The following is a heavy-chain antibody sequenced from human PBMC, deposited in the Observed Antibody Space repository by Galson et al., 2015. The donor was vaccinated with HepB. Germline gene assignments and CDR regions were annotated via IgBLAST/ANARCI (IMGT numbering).Heavy chain of an antibody. CDR1: GFTFSSYE. CDR2: ISSRVGSI. J-gene: IGHJ3*02. D-gene: IGHD2-15*01. V-gene: IGHV3-48*03. Sequence: SLRLSCAASGFTFSSYEMHWVRQAPGKGLEWVSFISSRVGSIYYADPVKGRFTISRDNGMNSLFLQMNSLRAEDTAIYYCARGGYCSGGTCYSLNAFDIWGQGTMVTVSS. CDR3: ARGGYCSGGTCYSLNAFDI.